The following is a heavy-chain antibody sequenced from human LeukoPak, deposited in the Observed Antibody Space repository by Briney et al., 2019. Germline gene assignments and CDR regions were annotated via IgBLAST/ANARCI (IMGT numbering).Heavy chain of an antibody. J-gene: IGHJ4*02. D-gene: IGHD2-8*01. Sequence: GGSLRLSCASSGFTFSSFTMNWVHQAPGKGLEWVSSITGSSTHIYYADSVKGRFTISRDNAKDSLYLQMNSLRADDTAVYYCARAQTMVSDYWGQGTLVTVSS. V-gene: IGHV3-21*01. CDR3: ARAQTMVSDY. CDR2: ITGSSTHI. CDR1: GFTFSSFT.